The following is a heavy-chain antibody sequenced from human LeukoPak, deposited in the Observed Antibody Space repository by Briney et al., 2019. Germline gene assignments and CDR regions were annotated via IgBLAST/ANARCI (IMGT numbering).Heavy chain of an antibody. CDR3: ARISSSWYPFDY. CDR1: GYTFTGYY. J-gene: IGHJ4*02. Sequence: GASVKVSCKASGYTFTGYYMHWVRQAPGQGLEWMGWINPNSGGTNYAQKFQGRVAMTRDTSISTAYMELSRLRSNDTAVYYCARISSSWYPFDYWGQGTLVTVSS. CDR2: INPNSGGT. V-gene: IGHV1-2*02. D-gene: IGHD6-13*01.